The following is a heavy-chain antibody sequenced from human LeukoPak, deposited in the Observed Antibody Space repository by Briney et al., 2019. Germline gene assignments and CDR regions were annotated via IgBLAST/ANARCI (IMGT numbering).Heavy chain of an antibody. D-gene: IGHD4-11*01. V-gene: IGHV4-61*02. CDR3: ATSNWLRDSNFDS. CDR1: GASISSGLYY. CDR2: IQTSPSRSA. Sequence: PSETLSLTCTVSGASISSGLYYWNWIRQSAGKGLEWIGRIQTSPSRSANYNPSLKSRVTISVDTSKNQFSLKLTSVTAADMAVYYCATSNWLRDSNFDSWGQGTLVTVSS. J-gene: IGHJ4*02.